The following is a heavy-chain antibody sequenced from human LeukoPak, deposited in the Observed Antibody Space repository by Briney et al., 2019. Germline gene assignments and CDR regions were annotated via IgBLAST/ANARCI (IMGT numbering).Heavy chain of an antibody. J-gene: IGHJ5*02. V-gene: IGHV4-34*01. CDR2: INHSGST. CDR3: ARDLSGSGSIPDWFDP. Sequence: PSETLSLTCAVYGVSFSVYYWSWIRQPPGKGLEWIREINHSGSTNYNPSLKSRVTISVDTSKNQFSLKLSSVTAADTAVYYCARDLSGSGSIPDWFDPWGQGTLVTVSS. CDR1: GVSFSVYY. D-gene: IGHD3-10*01.